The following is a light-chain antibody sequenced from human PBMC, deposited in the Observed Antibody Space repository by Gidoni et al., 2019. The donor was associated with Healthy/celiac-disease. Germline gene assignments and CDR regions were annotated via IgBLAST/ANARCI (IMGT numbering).Light chain of an antibody. Sequence: DIQMTQSPSSLSASVGDRVTITCRASQSISSYLNWYQQKPGKAPKLLIYDASSLQSGVPSRFSGCGYGTDFTLTISSLQPEDFATYYCQQSYSTPRTFGQGTKVEIK. CDR2: DAS. CDR1: QSISSY. V-gene: IGKV1-39*01. CDR3: QQSYSTPRT. J-gene: IGKJ1*01.